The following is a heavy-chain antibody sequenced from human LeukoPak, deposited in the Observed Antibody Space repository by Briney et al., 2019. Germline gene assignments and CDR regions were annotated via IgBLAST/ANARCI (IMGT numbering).Heavy chain of an antibody. CDR2: IYYSGST. J-gene: IGHJ4*02. Sequence: QPSETLSLTCTVSGGSISSYYWSWIRQPPGKGLEWIGYIYYSGSTNYNPSLKSRVTISVDTSKNQFSLKLSSVTAADTAVYYCAREARIAVAGRDYWGQGTLVTVSS. V-gene: IGHV4-59*12. CDR3: AREARIAVAGRDY. CDR1: GGSISSYY. D-gene: IGHD6-19*01.